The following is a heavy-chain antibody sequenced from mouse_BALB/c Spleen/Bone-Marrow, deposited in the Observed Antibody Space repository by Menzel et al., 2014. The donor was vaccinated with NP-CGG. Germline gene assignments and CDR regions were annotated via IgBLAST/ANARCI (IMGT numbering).Heavy chain of an antibody. V-gene: IGHV5-6-4*01. D-gene: IGHD1-2*01. Sequence: EVMLVESGGGLVKPGGSLKLSCAASGFTFSSYTMSWVRQTPEKRPEWVATISSGGRYTYYPDSVKGRFTISRDNAKNTLYLQMSSLKSEDTAMYYCTREDYGYTFAYWGQGTLVTVSA. J-gene: IGHJ3*01. CDR1: GFTFSSYT. CDR3: TREDYGYTFAY. CDR2: ISSGGRYT.